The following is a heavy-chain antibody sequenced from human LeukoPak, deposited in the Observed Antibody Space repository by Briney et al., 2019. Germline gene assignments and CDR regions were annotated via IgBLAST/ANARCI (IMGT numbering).Heavy chain of an antibody. D-gene: IGHD3-22*01. CDR2: IYYTGST. CDR1: GGSISPNY. Sequence: NPSETLSLTCSVSGGSISPNYWSWIRQPPGKGLEWIGFIYYTGSTNYNPSPKSRVTISIDTSKSHFSLKLRSLTAADTAVYYCARLLDYDSSVYPDTFDIWGQGTMVTVSS. V-gene: IGHV4-59*01. J-gene: IGHJ3*02. CDR3: ARLLDYDSSVYPDTFDI.